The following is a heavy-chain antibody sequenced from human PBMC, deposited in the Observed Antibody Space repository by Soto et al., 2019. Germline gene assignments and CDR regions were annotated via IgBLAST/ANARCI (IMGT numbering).Heavy chain of an antibody. Sequence: PSETLSLTCAVYGGSFSGYYWSWIRQPPGKGLEWIGEINHSGSTNYNPSLKSRVTISVDTSKNQFYLKLSSVTAANTAVYYCARGSFTIFGVVTQTRFDYWGQETLVTVS. CDR2: INHSGST. CDR1: GGSFSGYY. CDR3: ARGSFTIFGVVTQTRFDY. D-gene: IGHD3-3*01. V-gene: IGHV4-34*01. J-gene: IGHJ4*02.